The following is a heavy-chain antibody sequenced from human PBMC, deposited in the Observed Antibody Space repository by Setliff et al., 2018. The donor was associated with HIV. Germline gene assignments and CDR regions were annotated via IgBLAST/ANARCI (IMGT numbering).Heavy chain of an antibody. V-gene: IGHV5-51*01. Sequence: GESLKISCQASGYSFTNYWIGWVRQMPGKGLEWIGVIYPGDFVTRYGPSFQGQVFISVDRSITTAYLQWDSLKASDTAMYYCTRRRRAPGIEDLEAYWGQGTLVTVSS. CDR2: IYPGDFVT. CDR1: GYSFTNYW. D-gene: IGHD1-26*01. CDR3: TRRRRAPGIEDLEAY. J-gene: IGHJ4*02.